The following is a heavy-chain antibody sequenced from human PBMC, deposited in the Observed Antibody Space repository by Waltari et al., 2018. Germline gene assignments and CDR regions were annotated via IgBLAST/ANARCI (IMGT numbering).Heavy chain of an antibody. V-gene: IGHV3-23*05. CDR3: AKDSGYSMIRGRENS. J-gene: IGHJ4*02. Sequence: VYLLESGGGLVQPGGSLRLSCVGSGFDYCSYALSWVRQAPGKGLEWVSGIDNSGETAYYAESVKGRFTISRDDSRNTLYLHMNSLRVDDTAVYYCAKDSGYSMIRGRENSWGQGTLVTVSS. CDR2: IDNSGETA. CDR1: GFDYCSYA. D-gene: IGHD3-10*01.